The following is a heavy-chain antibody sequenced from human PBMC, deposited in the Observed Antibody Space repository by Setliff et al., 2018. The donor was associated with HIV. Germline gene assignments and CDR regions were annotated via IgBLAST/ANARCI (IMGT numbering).Heavy chain of an antibody. CDR3: ARERSRGYTDPPRFDY. CDR2: IFHSGTT. V-gene: IGHV4-38-2*02. CDR1: GYSISSGYY. J-gene: IGHJ4*02. Sequence: SETLSLTCTVSGYSISSGYYWGFIRQPPGKGLEWIGSIFHSGTTYYNPSLKSRVTMSVDTSENQFSLKLRSVTAAETAVYYCARERSRGYTDPPRFDYWGQGTLVTVSS. D-gene: IGHD5-18*01.